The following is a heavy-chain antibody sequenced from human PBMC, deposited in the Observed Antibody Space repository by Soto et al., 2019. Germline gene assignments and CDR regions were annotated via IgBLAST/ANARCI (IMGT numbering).Heavy chain of an antibody. D-gene: IGHD2-15*01. J-gene: IGHJ3*02. CDR2: INPSGGST. CDR3: ARDSNPYCSGGSCYFPADAFDI. Sequence: ASVKVSCKASGYTLIMYYIHWMRQAPGQGLEWMGIINPSGGSTTYAQKFQGRVTMTRDTSTSTVYMDLSSLRSDDTAVYYCARDSNPYCSGGSCYFPADAFDIWG. CDR1: GYTLIMYY. V-gene: IGHV1-46*01.